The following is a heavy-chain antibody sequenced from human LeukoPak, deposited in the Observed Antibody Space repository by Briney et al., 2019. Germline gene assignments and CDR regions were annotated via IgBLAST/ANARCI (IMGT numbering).Heavy chain of an antibody. CDR2: LYPGDSDT. J-gene: IGHJ4*02. CDR1: GYSFPNYW. CDR3: ASRLRERFDS. D-gene: IGHD5-12*01. Sequence: GESLKISCKGSGYSFPNYWIGWVRQMPGKGLEWLGILYPGDSDTRYSPSFQGQVTISADESISTAYLQWGSLKASDTAMYYCASRLRERFDSWGQGTLVTVSS. V-gene: IGHV5-51*01.